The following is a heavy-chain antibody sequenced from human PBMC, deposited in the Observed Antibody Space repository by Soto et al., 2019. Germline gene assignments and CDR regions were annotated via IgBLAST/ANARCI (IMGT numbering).Heavy chain of an antibody. Sequence: GGSLRLSCAASGFTFDSDWMTWVRQAPGKGLEWVANIKQDGSEKYYVDSVKGRFTISRDNAKNSLYLQMDSLRAEDTAVYYCARAGYSYGWVFDYWGQGTLVTVSS. J-gene: IGHJ4*02. D-gene: IGHD5-18*01. CDR2: IKQDGSEK. CDR3: ARAGYSYGWVFDY. V-gene: IGHV3-7*01. CDR1: GFTFDSDW.